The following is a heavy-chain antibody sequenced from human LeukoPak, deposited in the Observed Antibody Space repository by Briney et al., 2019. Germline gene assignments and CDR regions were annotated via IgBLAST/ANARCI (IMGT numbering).Heavy chain of an antibody. J-gene: IGHJ4*02. CDR2: IYYSGST. V-gene: IGHV4-30-4*01. CDR1: GGSINSGDYY. D-gene: IGHD3-22*01. CDR3: ASLISSGSKANFDY. Sequence: SETLSLTCTVSGGSINSGDYYWSWIRQPPGKGLEWIGYIYYSGSTYYNPSLKSRVTISVDTSKDQFSLKLRSVTAADTAVYYCASLISSGSKANFDYWGQGTLVTVSS.